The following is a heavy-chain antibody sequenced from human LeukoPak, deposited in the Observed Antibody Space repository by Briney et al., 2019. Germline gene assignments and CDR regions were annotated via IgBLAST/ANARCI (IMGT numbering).Heavy chain of an antibody. V-gene: IGHV3-33*08. Sequence: GSLRLSCRASRFSFSDYDMHWVRQAPGKGLEWVAVISYDGSVKHYADSVRGRFTISRDNAKNSLYLQMNSLRAEDTAVYYCARGPTYYYYYYMDVWGKGTTVTVSS. CDR2: ISYDGSVK. J-gene: IGHJ6*03. CDR3: ARGPTYYYYYYMDV. CDR1: RFSFSDYD.